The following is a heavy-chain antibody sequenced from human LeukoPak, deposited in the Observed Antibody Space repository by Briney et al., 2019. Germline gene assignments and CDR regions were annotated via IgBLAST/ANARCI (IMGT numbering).Heavy chain of an antibody. J-gene: IGHJ4*02. D-gene: IGHD3-22*01. CDR3: AKDRVLGYYDSSGYHTDY. Sequence: GGSLRLSCAASGFTFSSYAMSWGRPAPGKGLAWVSAISCSGGSTYYADSVKGRFTISRDNSKNTLYLQMNSLRAEDTAVYYCAKDRVLGYYDSSGYHTDYWGQGTLVTVSS. V-gene: IGHV3-23*01. CDR1: GFTFSSYA. CDR2: ISCSGGST.